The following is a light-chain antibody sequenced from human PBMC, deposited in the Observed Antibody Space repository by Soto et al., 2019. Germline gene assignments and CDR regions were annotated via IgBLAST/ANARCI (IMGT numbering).Light chain of an antibody. CDR3: QQSYSAPRT. CDR1: QSVPRTY. Sequence: EIVMTQSPATLSLSPGERATLSCRASQSVPRTYLAWYQQKPGQTPSLLIYGASTRATGIPDRFSGSGSGTDFTLTINSLQPEDFATYYCQQSYSAPRTFGQGTKVDIK. J-gene: IGKJ1*01. V-gene: IGKV3D-15*01. CDR2: GAS.